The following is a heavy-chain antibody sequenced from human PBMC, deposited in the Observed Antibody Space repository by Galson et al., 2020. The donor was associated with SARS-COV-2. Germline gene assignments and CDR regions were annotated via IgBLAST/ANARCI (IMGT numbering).Heavy chain of an antibody. CDR3: ARLRYYVVLTGYIVDV. CDR1: GYTFTDYY. D-gene: IGHD3-9*01. V-gene: IGHV1-2*02. Sequence: ASVKVSCKASGYTFTDYYIHWVRQAPGQGLEWMGWINPTSGGTNYAQKFEGRVTMTRDTSITTAYMELSRLRADDTAVYYCARLRYYVVLTGYIVDVWGQGTMVTVS. CDR2: INPTSGGT. J-gene: IGHJ6*02.